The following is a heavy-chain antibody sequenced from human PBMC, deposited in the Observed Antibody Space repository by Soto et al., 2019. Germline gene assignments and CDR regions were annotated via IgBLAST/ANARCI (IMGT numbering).Heavy chain of an antibody. CDR3: ARATAAYMGDWFDT. V-gene: IGHV6-1*01. CDR1: GDSVSGSSAG. Sequence: AQPLSLTCAISGDSVSGSSAGWNWIRQSPSRGIEWLGRTYYRSKRYNDYALSLRGRITINPDTSRNQFSLHLNSVNPDDTAVYYSARATAAYMGDWFDTWGLGTLVTV. J-gene: IGHJ5*01. CDR2: TYYRSKRYN. D-gene: IGHD6-13*01.